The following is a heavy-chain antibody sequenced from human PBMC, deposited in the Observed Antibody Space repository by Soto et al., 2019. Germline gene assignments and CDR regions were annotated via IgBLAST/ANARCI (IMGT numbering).Heavy chain of an antibody. V-gene: IGHV4-31*02. Sequence: QVQLQESGPGLVRPSQTLSLSCSVSGESINNGAYYGNWIRQHPDKRREWIGYIYFSGSTFYAPSLRSRVTISADTSKNHFSLKLNSVTVADTAIYYCARDRPIRDSASPSFDPWGPGIQVTVSS. CDR2: IYFSGST. D-gene: IGHD3-10*01. J-gene: IGHJ5*02. CDR1: GESINNGAYY. CDR3: ARDRPIRDSASPSFDP.